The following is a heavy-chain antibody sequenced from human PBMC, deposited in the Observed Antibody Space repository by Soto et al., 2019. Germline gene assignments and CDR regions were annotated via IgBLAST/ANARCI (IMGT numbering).Heavy chain of an antibody. J-gene: IGHJ3*01. CDR2: ISGSGGST. V-gene: IGHV3-23*01. D-gene: IGHD1-7*01. Sequence: EVELLESGGGLVQPGGSLRLSCAASGFTFSSYAMSWVRQAPGKGLEWVAAISGSGGSTYYADSVKGRFTISRDNSKNTLYLQMNSLRAEDTAVYYCAKGENWNSYLVVTWGQGTMVTVSS. CDR3: AKGENWNSYLVVT. CDR1: GFTFSSYA.